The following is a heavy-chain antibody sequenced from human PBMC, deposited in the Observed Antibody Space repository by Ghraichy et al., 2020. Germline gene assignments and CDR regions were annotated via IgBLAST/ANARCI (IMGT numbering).Heavy chain of an antibody. V-gene: IGHV3-30*19. J-gene: IGHJ4*02. CDR2: TSYDGSNK. CDR1: GFTFSSYG. CDR3: ARDDTRTATSVTRFDY. D-gene: IGHD5-18*01. Sequence: GGSLRLSCAASGFTFSSYGMHWVRQAPGKGLEWVSSTSYDGSNKFYVDSVKGRFTISRDNSQNTLYLQMDSLRAEDTAVYSCARDDTRTATSVTRFDYWGQGLLVTVSS.